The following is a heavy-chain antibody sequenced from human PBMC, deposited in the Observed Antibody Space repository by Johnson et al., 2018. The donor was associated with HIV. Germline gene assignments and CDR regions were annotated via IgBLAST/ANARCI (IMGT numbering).Heavy chain of an antibody. CDR3: AKDTRSSSGLGAFDI. Sequence: QVQLVESGGGVVQPGRSLRLSCAASGFTFSSYGMHWVRQAPGKGLEWVAVIWYDGSNKYYADSVKGRFTIYRDNSKNTLYLQMNSLRAEDTAVYYCAKDTRSSSGLGAFDIWGQGTMVTVSS. D-gene: IGHD6-6*01. CDR2: IWYDGSNK. CDR1: GFTFSSYG. J-gene: IGHJ3*02. V-gene: IGHV3-33*06.